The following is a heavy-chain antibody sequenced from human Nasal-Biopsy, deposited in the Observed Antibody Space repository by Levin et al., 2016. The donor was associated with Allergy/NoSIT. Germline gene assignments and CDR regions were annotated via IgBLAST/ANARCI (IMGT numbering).Heavy chain of an antibody. Sequence: SVKVSCKASGGNFNNYVITWVRQAPWVRQAPGQGLEWMGGIIPMFGTASYAQKFQDRVTITADESTSTGYMELHSLRIEDTAIYYCARVSAGSADFDYWGQGTLVTVSS. J-gene: IGHJ4*02. D-gene: IGHD1-26*01. CDR1: GGNFNNYV. CDR2: IIPMFGTA. V-gene: IGHV1-69*13. CDR3: ARVSAGSADFDY.